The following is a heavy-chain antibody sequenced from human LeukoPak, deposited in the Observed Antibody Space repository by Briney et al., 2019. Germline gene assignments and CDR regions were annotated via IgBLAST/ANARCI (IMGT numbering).Heavy chain of an antibody. Sequence: GGSLRLSCAASGFTFSNYWMNWVRQAPGKGLEWVANIKQDGSEKYYVDSVKGRFTISRDNAKNSLYLQMNSLRAEDSAVYYCARSGEWGQGTLVTVSS. CDR3: ARSGE. CDR2: IKQDGSEK. D-gene: IGHD6-25*01. CDR1: GFTFSNYW. J-gene: IGHJ4*02. V-gene: IGHV3-7*01.